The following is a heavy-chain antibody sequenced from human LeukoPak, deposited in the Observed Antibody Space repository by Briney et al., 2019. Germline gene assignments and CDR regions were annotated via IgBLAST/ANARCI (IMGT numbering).Heavy chain of an antibody. Sequence: GGSLRLSCAASGFTFSDYYMSWIRQAPGKGLEWVSYISGSGSTIYYADSVKGRFTLSRDNAKNSLYLQMNSLRAEDTAVYYRARRRYNWNAIDYWGQGTLVTVSS. CDR2: ISGSGSTI. CDR1: GFTFSDYY. V-gene: IGHV3-11*01. J-gene: IGHJ4*02. CDR3: ARRRYNWNAIDY. D-gene: IGHD1-20*01.